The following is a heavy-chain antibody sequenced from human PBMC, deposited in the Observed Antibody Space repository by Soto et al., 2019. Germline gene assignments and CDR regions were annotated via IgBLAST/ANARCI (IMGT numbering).Heavy chain of an antibody. CDR3: ARIRGYSGYGLFDY. CDR1: GGSISSYY. CDR2: IYYSGST. V-gene: IGHV4-59*08. Sequence: SETLSLTCTVSGGSISSYYWSWIRQPPGKGLEWIGYIYYSGSTNYNPSLKSRVTISVDTSKNQFSLKLSSVTAADTAVYYCARIRGYSGYGLFDYWGQGTLVTVSS. J-gene: IGHJ4*02. D-gene: IGHD5-12*01.